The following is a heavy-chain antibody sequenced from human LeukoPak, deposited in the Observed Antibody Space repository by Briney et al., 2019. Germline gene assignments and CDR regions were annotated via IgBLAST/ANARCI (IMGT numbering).Heavy chain of an antibody. D-gene: IGHD6-19*01. V-gene: IGHV4-61*01. CDR1: GGSISSGSYY. J-gene: IGHJ5*02. CDR2: IYYSGST. CDR3: ARDPSSGSPYGFDP. Sequence: SQTLSLTCTVSGGSISSGSYYWSRIRQPPGKGLEWIGYIYYSGSTNYNPSLKSRVTISVDTSKNQFSLKLSSVTAADTAVYYCARDPSSGSPYGFDPWGQGTLVTVSS.